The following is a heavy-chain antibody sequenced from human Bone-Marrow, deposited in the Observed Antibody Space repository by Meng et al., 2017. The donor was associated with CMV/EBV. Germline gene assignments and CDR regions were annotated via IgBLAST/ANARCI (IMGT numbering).Heavy chain of an antibody. J-gene: IGHJ6*02. CDR1: GFTFSSYW. Sequence: SLKISCAASGFTFSSYWMHWVRQAPGKGLEWVSGISWNSGSVGYADSVKGRFTISRDNAKNSLYLQMNSLRAEDTALYYCAKDRGQVWFYGMDVWGQGTTVTVSS. D-gene: IGHD5-18*01. CDR2: ISWNSGSV. V-gene: IGHV3-9*01. CDR3: AKDRGQVWFYGMDV.